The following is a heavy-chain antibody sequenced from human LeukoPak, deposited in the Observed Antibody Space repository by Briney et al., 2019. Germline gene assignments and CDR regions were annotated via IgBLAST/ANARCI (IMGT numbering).Heavy chain of an antibody. V-gene: IGHV4-61*01. CDR1: GDSVSNVRYS. CDR3: ASFLWVISFDY. D-gene: IGHD2-21*01. Sequence: SETLSLTRTVSGDSVSNVRYSWSWIRQPPGKGLEWIGYIYHSGSTSYNPSLKSRVTISVDTSKSQFSLKLSSVTAADTAVYYCASFLWVISFDYWGQGTLVTVSS. CDR2: IYHSGST. J-gene: IGHJ4*01.